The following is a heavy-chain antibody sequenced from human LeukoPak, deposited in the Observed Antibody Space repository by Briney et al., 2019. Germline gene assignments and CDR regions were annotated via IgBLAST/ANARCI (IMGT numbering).Heavy chain of an antibody. CDR3: VRTGGEWLGRSWFDP. CDR1: GYSFTNYW. Sequence: GESLKISCKGSGYSFTNYWIGWVRQMPGKGLEWMGIIYPGDSDTRYSPSFQGQVTISADKSISTAYLQWSSLKASDTAMYYCVRTGGEWLGRSWFDPWGQGTLVTVSS. V-gene: IGHV5-51*01. CDR2: IYPGDSDT. J-gene: IGHJ5*02. D-gene: IGHD6-19*01.